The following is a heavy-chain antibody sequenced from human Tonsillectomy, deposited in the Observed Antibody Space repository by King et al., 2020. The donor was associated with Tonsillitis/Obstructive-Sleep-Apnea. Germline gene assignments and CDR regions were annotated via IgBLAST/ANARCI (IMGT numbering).Heavy chain of an antibody. Sequence: QLVQSGAEVKKPGASVKVSCKASGYTFTGYYMHWVRQAPGQGLAWMGRINPNSGGTNYAQKFQGRVTMTRDTSISTAYMELSRLTSDDTAVYYCARDFEWLRRGYYYYNYMDVWGKGTTVTVSS. J-gene: IGHJ6*03. CDR2: INPNSGGT. CDR1: GYTFTGYY. D-gene: IGHD5-12*01. CDR3: ARDFEWLRRGYYYYNYMDV. V-gene: IGHV1-2*06.